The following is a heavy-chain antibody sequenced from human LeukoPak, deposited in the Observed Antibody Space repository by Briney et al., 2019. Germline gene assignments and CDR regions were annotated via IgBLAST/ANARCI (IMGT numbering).Heavy chain of an antibody. Sequence: SGPTLVKPTQTLTLTCTFSGFSLITSGVGVGWVRQPPGKALDWLALIYWNDDKRYNPSLKSRLTITKDTSKNQVVLTMTNMDPVDTATYYCAHRSSAAAAQGLYYFDYWGQGTLVTVSS. V-gene: IGHV2-5*01. CDR1: GFSLITSGVG. D-gene: IGHD6-13*01. CDR2: IYWNDDK. J-gene: IGHJ4*02. CDR3: AHRSSAAAAQGLYYFDY.